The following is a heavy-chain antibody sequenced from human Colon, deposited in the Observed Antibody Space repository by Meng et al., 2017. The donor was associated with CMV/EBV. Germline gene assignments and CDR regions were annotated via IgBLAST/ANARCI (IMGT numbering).Heavy chain of an antibody. D-gene: IGHD1-26*01. J-gene: IGHJ5*02. V-gene: IGHV4-61*01. CDR2: MYYSGST. CDR1: GNSVTSASYY. Sequence: GNSVTSASYYWAWILQPPGKGLEWIGHMYYSGSTNYNPSLKSRVTISIDTSKNQFSLRVNSVTAADTAIYYCARAHVGVTARWFDPWGQGTLVTVSS. CDR3: ARAHVGVTARWFDP.